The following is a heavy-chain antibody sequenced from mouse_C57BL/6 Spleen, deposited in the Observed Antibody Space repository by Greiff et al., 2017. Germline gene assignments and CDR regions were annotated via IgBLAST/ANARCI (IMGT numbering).Heavy chain of an antibody. CDR3: ARESTMKAMDY. J-gene: IGHJ4*01. CDR2: IYPGDGDT. Sequence: QVQLQQSGPELVKPGASVKISCKASGYAFSSSWMNWVKQRPGKGLEWIGRIYPGDGDTNYNGKFKGKATLTADKSSSTAYMQLSSLTSEDSAVYFCARESTMKAMDYWGQGTSVTVSS. V-gene: IGHV1-82*01. D-gene: IGHD2-4*01. CDR1: GYAFSSSW.